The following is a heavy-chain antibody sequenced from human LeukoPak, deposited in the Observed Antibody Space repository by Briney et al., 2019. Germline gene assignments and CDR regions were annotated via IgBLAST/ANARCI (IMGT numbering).Heavy chain of an antibody. Sequence: SGGSLRLSCAASGFTFSSYSMTWVRQAPGKGLEWVSSISSSSSYIYYADSVKGRFTISRDNAKNSLYLQMNSLRAEDTAVYYCARGAADAFDIWGQGTMVTVSS. D-gene: IGHD6-13*01. CDR2: ISSSSSYI. J-gene: IGHJ3*02. CDR1: GFTFSSYS. CDR3: ARGAADAFDI. V-gene: IGHV3-21*01.